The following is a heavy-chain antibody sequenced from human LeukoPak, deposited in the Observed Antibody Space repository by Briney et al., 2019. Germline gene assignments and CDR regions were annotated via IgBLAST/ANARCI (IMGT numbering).Heavy chain of an antibody. CDR3: ARMEVGMDPYYYYGMDV. V-gene: IGHV1-18*04. D-gene: IGHD1-14*01. Sequence: GASVKVSCKASGYTFTSYGISWVRQAPGQGLEWMGWISAYNGNTNYAQKLQGRVTMTTDTSTSTAYMELRSLRSDDTAVYYCARMEVGMDPYYYYGMDVWGKGTTVTVSS. J-gene: IGHJ6*04. CDR1: GYTFTSYG. CDR2: ISAYNGNT.